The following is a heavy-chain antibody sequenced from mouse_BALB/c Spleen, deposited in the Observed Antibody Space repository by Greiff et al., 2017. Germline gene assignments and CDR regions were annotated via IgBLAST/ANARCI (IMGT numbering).Heavy chain of an antibody. CDR2: IDPANGNT. V-gene: IGHV14-3*02. CDR3: ARDGYLYYAMDY. J-gene: IGHJ4*01. Sequence: EVQLVESGAELVKPGASVKLSCTASGFNIKDTYMHWVKQRPEQGLEWIGRIDPANGNTKYDPKFQGKATITADTSSNTAYLQLSSLTSEDTAVYYCARDGYLYYAMDYWGQGTSVTVSS. CDR1: GFNIKDTY. D-gene: IGHD2-3*01.